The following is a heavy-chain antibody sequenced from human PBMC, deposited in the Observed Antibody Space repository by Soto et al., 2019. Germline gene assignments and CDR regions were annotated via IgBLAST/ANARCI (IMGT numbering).Heavy chain of an antibody. D-gene: IGHD5-12*01. CDR2: IYHSGST. CDR1: GGSISSSNW. J-gene: IGHJ6*02. CDR3: ARAGRGWLRVYYYGMDV. V-gene: IGHV4-4*02. Sequence: PSETLSLTCAFSGGSISSSNWWGWVRQPPGKGLEWIGEIYHSGSTNYNPSLKSRVTISVDKSKNQFSLKLSSVTAADTAVYYCARAGRGWLRVYYYGMDVWGQGTTVTVSS.